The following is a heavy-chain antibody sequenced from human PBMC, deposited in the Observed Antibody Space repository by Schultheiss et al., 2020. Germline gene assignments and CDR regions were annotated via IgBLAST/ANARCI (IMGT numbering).Heavy chain of an antibody. V-gene: IGHV3-74*01. J-gene: IGHJ4*02. Sequence: GGSLRLSCAASGFTFSSYWMHWVRQAPGKGLVWVSRINSDGSSTSYADSVKGRFTISRDNAKNTLYLQMNSLRAEDTAVYYCARVNKHYYGSGSWFDYWGQGTLVTVSS. CDR3: ARVNKHYYGSGSWFDY. CDR1: GFTFSSYW. CDR2: INSDGSST. D-gene: IGHD3-10*01.